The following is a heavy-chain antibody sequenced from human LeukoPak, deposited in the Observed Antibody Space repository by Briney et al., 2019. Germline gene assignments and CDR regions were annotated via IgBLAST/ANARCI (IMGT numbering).Heavy chain of an antibody. CDR3: ARDVSIWFGELHLEY. V-gene: IGHV1-2*02. D-gene: IGHD3-10*01. CDR2: INPNSGGT. CDR1: GYTFTGYY. J-gene: IGHJ4*02. Sequence: ASVKVSCKASGYTFTGYYMHWVRQAPGQGLEWMGWINPNSGGTNYAQKFQGRVTMTRDTSISTAYMELSRMRSDDTAVYYCARDVSIWFGELHLEYWGQGTLVTVSS.